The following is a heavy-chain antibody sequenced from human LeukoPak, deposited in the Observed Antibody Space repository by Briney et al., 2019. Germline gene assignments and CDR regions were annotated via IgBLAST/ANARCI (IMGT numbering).Heavy chain of an antibody. J-gene: IGHJ6*03. V-gene: IGHV3-53*01. CDR1: GFTVSSNY. D-gene: IGHD3-3*01. Sequence: GGSLRLSCAASGFTVSSNYMSWVRQAPGKGLEWVSVIHSGGSTYYADSVKGRFTISRDNSKNTLYLQMNSLRAEDTAVYYCASHVGGRFLEKLYYYYYYMDVWGKGTTVTVSS. CDR3: ASHVGGRFLEKLYYYYYYMDV. CDR2: IHSGGST.